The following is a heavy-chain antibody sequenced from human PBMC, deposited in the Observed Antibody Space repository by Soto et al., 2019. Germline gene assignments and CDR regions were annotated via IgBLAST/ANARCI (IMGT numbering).Heavy chain of an antibody. V-gene: IGHV1-69*02. CDR1: GGTFSSYT. J-gene: IGHJ5*02. D-gene: IGHD3-22*01. Sequence: GASVKVSCKASGGTFSSYTISWVRQAPGQGLEWMGRIIPILGIANYAQKFQGRVTITADKSTSTAYMELSSLRSEDTAVYYCAEVDSSGYRALGSWGQGTLVTVSP. CDR2: IIPILGIA. CDR3: AEVDSSGYRALGS.